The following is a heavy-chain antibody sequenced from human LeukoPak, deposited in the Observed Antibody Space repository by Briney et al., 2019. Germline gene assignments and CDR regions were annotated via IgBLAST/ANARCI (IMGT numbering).Heavy chain of an antibody. V-gene: IGHV3-48*03. CDR2: TNGGGNVN. CDR3: AKEIPLARGDAFDI. CDR1: GFTFSTSE. D-gene: IGHD1-26*01. J-gene: IGHJ3*02. Sequence: PEGSLRLSCEGSGFTFSTSEINWVRQAPGKGLEWISYTNGGGNVNFYADSVKGRFKISRDNAKNFLYLQMNGLRAEDTATYYCAKEIPLARGDAFDIWGQGTLVIVSS.